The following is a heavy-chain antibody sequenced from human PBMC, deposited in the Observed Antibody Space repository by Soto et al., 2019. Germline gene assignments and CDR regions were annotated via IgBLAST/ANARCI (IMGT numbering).Heavy chain of an antibody. CDR2: ISGSGGST. V-gene: IGHV3-23*01. CDR3: AKDLVVAATYYDYYYYYMDV. D-gene: IGHD2-15*01. CDR1: GFTFSSYA. Sequence: GGSLRLSCAASGFTFSSYAMSWVRQAPGKGLEWVSAISGSGGSTYYADSVKGRFTISRDNSKNTLYLQMNSLRAEDTAVYYCAKDLVVAATYYDYYYYYMDVWGKGTTVTVSS. J-gene: IGHJ6*03.